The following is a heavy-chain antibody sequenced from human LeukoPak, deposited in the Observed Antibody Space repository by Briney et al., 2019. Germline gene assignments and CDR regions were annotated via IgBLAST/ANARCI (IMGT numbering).Heavy chain of an antibody. V-gene: IGHV5-51*01. CDR2: IYPGDSDT. D-gene: IGHD5-24*01. Sequence: GESLKISCKGSGYSLTSYWIGWVRQMPGKGLEWMGIIYPGDSDTRYSPSFQGQVTISADKSINTAYLQWSSLKASDTAMYYCARSRRDGYNFSPFDIWGQGTMVTVSS. J-gene: IGHJ3*02. CDR3: ARSRRDGYNFSPFDI. CDR1: GYSLTSYW.